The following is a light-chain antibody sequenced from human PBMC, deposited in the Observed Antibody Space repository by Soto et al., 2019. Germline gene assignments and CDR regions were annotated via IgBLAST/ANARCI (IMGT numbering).Light chain of an antibody. V-gene: IGKV1-39*01. CDR3: QQSYNTPRS. J-gene: IGKJ2*03. CDR1: QSISSY. CDR2: GAS. Sequence: DIQMTQSPSSLSASVGDRVTITCRASQSISSYLNWYQQKPGKAPNLLIHGASNLQTGVPSRFSGSVSGTDFTLTISSLQPEDLATYDCQQSYNTPRSFGQGTKLEIK.